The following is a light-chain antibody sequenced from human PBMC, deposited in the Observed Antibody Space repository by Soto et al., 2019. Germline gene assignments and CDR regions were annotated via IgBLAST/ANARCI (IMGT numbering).Light chain of an antibody. CDR3: NSYTSRYTFV. CDR2: EVN. Sequence: QSALTQPASVSGSPGQSITISCTGTSSDVGGYNYVSWYQQHPGKAPKLMIYEVNNRPSEVSNRFSGSKSGNTASLTISGLQPEDEADYYCNSYTSRYTFVLGPGTKLTVL. CDR1: SSDVGGYNY. V-gene: IGLV2-14*01. J-gene: IGLJ1*01.